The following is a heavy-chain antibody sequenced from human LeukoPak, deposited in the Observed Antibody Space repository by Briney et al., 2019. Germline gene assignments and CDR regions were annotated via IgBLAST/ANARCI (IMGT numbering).Heavy chain of an antibody. J-gene: IGHJ4*02. CDR1: GGTFSSYA. V-gene: IGHV1-69*04. CDR3: ARRSIAAAAAY. CDR2: IIPILGIA. Sequence: SVKVSCKASGGTFSSYAISWVRQAPGQGLEWMGRIIPILGIANYAQKLQGRVTMTTDTSTSTAYMELRSLRSDDTAVYYCARRSIAAAAAYWGQGTLVTVSS. D-gene: IGHD6-13*01.